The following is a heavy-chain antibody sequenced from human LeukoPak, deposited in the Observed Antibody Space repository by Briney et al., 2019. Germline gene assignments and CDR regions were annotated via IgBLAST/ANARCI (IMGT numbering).Heavy chain of an antibody. Sequence: PGGSLRLSCAASGFTFSSYWMSWVRQAPGKGLEWVANIKQDGSEKYYVDSVKGRFTTSRDNAKNSLYLQMNSLRAEDTAVYYCARDSIGTTLPYYYYMDVWGKGTTVTVSS. CDR1: GFTFSSYW. J-gene: IGHJ6*03. D-gene: IGHD1-1*01. CDR2: IKQDGSEK. V-gene: IGHV3-7*01. CDR3: ARDSIGTTLPYYYYMDV.